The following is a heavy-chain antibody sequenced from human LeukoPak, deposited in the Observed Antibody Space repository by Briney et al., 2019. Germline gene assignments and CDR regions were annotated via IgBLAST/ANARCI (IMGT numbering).Heavy chain of an antibody. J-gene: IGHJ4*02. D-gene: IGHD3-22*01. CDR3: AKGNSAYYYDY. CDR2: ITTYGGDT. CDR1: GFTFSSYA. Sequence: PAGSVRLSCAASGFTFSSYAMSWVRQAPGKGLEWVSSITTYGGDTFYAGSMMGRFTISRDNSKSTLYLQMNRLRAEDTAVYYCAKGNSAYYYDYWGQGTLVTVSS. V-gene: IGHV3-23*01.